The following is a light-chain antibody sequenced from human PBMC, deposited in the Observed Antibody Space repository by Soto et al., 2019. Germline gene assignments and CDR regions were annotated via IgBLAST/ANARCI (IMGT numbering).Light chain of an antibody. CDR2: GAS. V-gene: IGKV1-39*01. CDR1: QSISTF. Sequence: DIQMTQSPSSLSASVGDRVTITCLASQSISTFLNWYQQIPGKAPNLLIYGASSLQGGVPSRFSGSGSGTDFTLTISSLQPEDSATYCSQQGYRTPRRFAQGTKVDI. CDR3: QQGYRTPRR. J-gene: IGKJ1*01.